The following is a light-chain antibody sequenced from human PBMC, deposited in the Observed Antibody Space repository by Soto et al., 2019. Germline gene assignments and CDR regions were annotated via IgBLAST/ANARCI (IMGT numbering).Light chain of an antibody. J-gene: IGKJ1*01. CDR1: QSLGKF. CDR2: AAS. V-gene: IGKV1-39*01. CDR3: RQRYASPRT. Sequence: DIQITHSPSSLSASLGDRLTITCRASQSLGKFLNWYQQKPGTAANLLISAASSLQSGVPSRFSGTGSGTEFTLTISSLKHEDFATYFCRQRYASPRTFGQGTRWIS.